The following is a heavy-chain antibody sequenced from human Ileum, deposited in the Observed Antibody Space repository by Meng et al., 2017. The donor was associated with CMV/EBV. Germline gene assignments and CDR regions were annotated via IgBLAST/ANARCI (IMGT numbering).Heavy chain of an antibody. CDR3: ATIFGGMLLNDWFGP. CDR2: INRDSGDT. V-gene: IGHV1-2*02. CDR1: GFSGQY. Sequence: ASVKVSCKASGFSGQYIHWVRQAPGQGLEWMGWINRDSGDTNYAQMFQGRFTMTRDTSIGIAYMELRRLRSDDTAVYYCATIFGGMLLNDWFGPWGQGTLVTVSS. D-gene: IGHD3-3*01. J-gene: IGHJ5*02.